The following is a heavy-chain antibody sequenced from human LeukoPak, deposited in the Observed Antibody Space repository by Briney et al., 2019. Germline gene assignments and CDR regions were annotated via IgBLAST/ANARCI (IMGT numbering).Heavy chain of an antibody. CDR1: GYTFTSYD. V-gene: IGHV1-8*01. CDR2: MNPNSGNT. CDR3: ARPFDFYWAGNEYFHQ. D-gene: IGHD3-3*01. Sequence: AASVKVSCKASGYTFTSYDINWVRQATGQGLEWMGWMNPNSGNTGYAQKFQGRVTMTRNTSISTAYMELSSLRSEDTAVYYCARPFDFYWAGNEYFHQWGQGTLVTVSS. J-gene: IGHJ1*01.